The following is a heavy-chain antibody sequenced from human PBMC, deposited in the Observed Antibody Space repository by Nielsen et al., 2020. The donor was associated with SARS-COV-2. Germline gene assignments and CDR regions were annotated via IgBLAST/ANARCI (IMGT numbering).Heavy chain of an antibody. CDR1: GAFISHYY. D-gene: IGHD3-22*01. V-gene: IGHV4-59*08. CDR2: VSYSGKT. J-gene: IGHJ4*02. Sequence: SETLSLTCTVYGAFISHYYWSWIRQSPGEGLEFIAYVSYSGKTTYNPALKSRVSISVDTSKNQFSLNLNSVTAADTAVYYCARRSSGGYSRRFFDYWGQGNLVTVSS. CDR3: ARRSSGGYSRRFFDY.